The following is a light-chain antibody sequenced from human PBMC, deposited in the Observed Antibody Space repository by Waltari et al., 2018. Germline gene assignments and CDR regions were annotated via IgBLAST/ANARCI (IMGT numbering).Light chain of an antibody. J-gene: IGLJ3*02. CDR1: RGDIANFKF. CDR2: DVS. V-gene: IGLV2-14*01. Sequence: QSALTQPASVSGSPGQSITISCTGTRGDIANFKFVSWYQQEPGRAPKLIVYDVSQRPSGVSNRFSGSKSGNTASLTISGVQAEDEADYYCSSYTTTSSWVFGGGTKLTVL. CDR3: SSYTTTSSWV.